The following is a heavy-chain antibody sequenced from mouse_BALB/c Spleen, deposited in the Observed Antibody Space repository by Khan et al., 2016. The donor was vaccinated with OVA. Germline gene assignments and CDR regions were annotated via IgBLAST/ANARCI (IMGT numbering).Heavy chain of an antibody. CDR2: IHPENDNT. V-gene: IGHV14-1*02. Sequence: VQLQQSGAELVRPGALVKLSCKASAFNIKDYYMHWIKQRPEQGLVWIGGIHPENDNTIYDPKFQGRASITSDTSSNTAYLQLSSLTSEDTAVYYGASDGYSPWFAYWGQGTLVTVSA. J-gene: IGHJ3*01. D-gene: IGHD2-3*01. CDR1: AFNIKDYY. CDR3: ASDGYSPWFAY.